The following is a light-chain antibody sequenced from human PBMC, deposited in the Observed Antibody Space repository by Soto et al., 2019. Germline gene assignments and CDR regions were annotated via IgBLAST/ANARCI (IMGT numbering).Light chain of an antibody. Sequence: DIQMTQSPSSLSASVGDRVTITCRASQDSRNDLGWYRQKPGEAPKRLIYAASSLQSGVPSRFSGSGSGTEFTRPISSLQPDDSATYYCLQHNSLPWTFGQGNKVESK. V-gene: IGKV1-17*01. CDR2: AAS. CDR3: LQHNSLPWT. CDR1: QDSRND. J-gene: IGKJ1*01.